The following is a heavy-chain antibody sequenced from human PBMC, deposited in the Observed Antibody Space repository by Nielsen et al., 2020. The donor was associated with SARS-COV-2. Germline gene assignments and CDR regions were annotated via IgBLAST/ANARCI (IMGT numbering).Heavy chain of an antibody. Sequence: SETLSLTCAVYGGSFSGYYWSWIRQPPGKGLEWIGEINHSGSTNYNPSLKSRVTISVDTSKNQFSLKLSSVTAADTAVYYCAREGPPFDLWGRGTLVTVSS. V-gene: IGHV4-34*01. CDR1: GGSFSGYY. J-gene: IGHJ2*01. CDR2: INHSGST. CDR3: AREGPPFDL.